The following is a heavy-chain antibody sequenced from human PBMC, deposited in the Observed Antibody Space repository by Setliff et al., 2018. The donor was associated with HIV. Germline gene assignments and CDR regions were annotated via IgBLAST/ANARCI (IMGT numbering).Heavy chain of an antibody. V-gene: IGHV1-18*01. CDR3: ARGKTWLRFLDY. Sequence: GASVKVSCKASGYTFNNYGISWVRQAPGQGLEWMGWINTHSDYTNYAQNVQGRVTVTMDTSTSTAYMELRSLKSDDTAVYYCARGKTWLRFLDYWGQGTLVTVS. J-gene: IGHJ4*02. CDR2: INTHSDYT. CDR1: GYTFNNYG. D-gene: IGHD5-12*01.